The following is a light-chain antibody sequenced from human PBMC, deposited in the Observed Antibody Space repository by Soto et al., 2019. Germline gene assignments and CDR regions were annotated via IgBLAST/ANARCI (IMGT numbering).Light chain of an antibody. CDR2: AAS. J-gene: IGKJ4*01. CDR3: QQSYGTPLT. CDR1: QSISNY. Sequence: DMGMTQSPSSLSASVGDRVTITCRASQSISNYLNWYQHKPGKVPKLLIYAASSLQSGVPTRFSGSGSGTDFTLTINSLQPEDFATYYCQQSYGTPLTFGGGTKIESK. V-gene: IGKV1-39*01.